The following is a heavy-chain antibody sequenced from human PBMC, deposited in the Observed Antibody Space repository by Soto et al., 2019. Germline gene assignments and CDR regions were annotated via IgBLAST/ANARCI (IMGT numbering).Heavy chain of an antibody. J-gene: IGHJ4*02. V-gene: IGHV1-46*01. CDR1: RDTFTSYY. CDR3: GRGRSGQIVVFY. Sequence: ASVKVSCKAPRDTFTSYYINWVRQAPGQGLEWMGVINPHGGSTAYAQKFKGRVTLTRDTSASTVYMEVSSLTSEDTAMYYCGRGRSGQIVVFYWGQGTPVTVSS. D-gene: IGHD1-26*01. CDR2: INPHGGST.